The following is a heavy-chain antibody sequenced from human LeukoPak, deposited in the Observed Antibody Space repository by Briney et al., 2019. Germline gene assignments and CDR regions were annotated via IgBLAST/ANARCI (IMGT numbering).Heavy chain of an antibody. CDR1: GGSISSYY. Sequence: SETLSLTCTVSGGSISSYYWSWIRQPPGKGLEWIGYIYYSGSTNYNPFLKSRVTISVDTSKNQFSLKLNSVTAADTAIYYCARVYYYGSGSNYYYQMDVWGKGTTVTVSS. CDR3: ARVYYYGSGSNYYYQMDV. CDR2: IYYSGST. J-gene: IGHJ6*03. V-gene: IGHV4-59*01. D-gene: IGHD3-10*01.